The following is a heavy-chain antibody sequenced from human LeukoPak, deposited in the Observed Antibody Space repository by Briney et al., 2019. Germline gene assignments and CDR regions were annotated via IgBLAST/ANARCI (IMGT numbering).Heavy chain of an antibody. D-gene: IGHD1-26*01. J-gene: IGHJ4*02. Sequence: GGSLRLSCAASGFTFSSYSMNWVRQAPGKGLEWVSYISSSSSTIYYADSVKGRFTISRDNAKNSLYLQMNSLRAEDTAVYYCARDRGSYANYFDYWGQGTLVTVSS. CDR3: ARDRGSYANYFDY. CDR1: GFTFSSYS. V-gene: IGHV3-48*04. CDR2: ISSSSSTI.